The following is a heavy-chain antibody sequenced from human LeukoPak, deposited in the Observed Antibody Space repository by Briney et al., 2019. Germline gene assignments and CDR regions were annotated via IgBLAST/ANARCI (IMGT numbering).Heavy chain of an antibody. CDR3: ARGVDYFDY. Sequence: PLETLSLTCAVYGGSFSGYYWSWIRQPPGKGLEWIGEINHSGSTNYNPSLKSRVTMSVDTSKNQFSLKLSSVTAADTAVYYCARGVDYFDYWGQGTLVTVSS. V-gene: IGHV4-34*01. J-gene: IGHJ4*02. D-gene: IGHD2-15*01. CDR2: INHSGST. CDR1: GGSFSGYY.